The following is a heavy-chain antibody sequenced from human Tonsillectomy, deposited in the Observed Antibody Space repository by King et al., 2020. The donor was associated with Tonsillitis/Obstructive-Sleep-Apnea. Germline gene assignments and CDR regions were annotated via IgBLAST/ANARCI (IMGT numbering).Heavy chain of an antibody. D-gene: IGHD6-13*01. V-gene: IGHV4-34*01. J-gene: IGHJ4*02. Sequence: VQLPQWGAGLLKPSETLSLTCAVYGGSFSGYYWSWIRQPPGKGLEWIGEINHSGSTNYNPSLKSRVTISVDTSKNQFSLKLSSVTAADTAVYYCARGPTYSSSWYNYWGQGTLVTVSS. CDR2: INHSGST. CDR3: ARGPTYSSSWYNY. CDR1: GGSFSGYY.